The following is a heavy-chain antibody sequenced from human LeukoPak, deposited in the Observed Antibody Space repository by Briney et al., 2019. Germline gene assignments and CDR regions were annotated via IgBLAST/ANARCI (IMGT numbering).Heavy chain of an antibody. CDR1: GGSISSSSYY. D-gene: IGHD1-1*01. V-gene: IGHV4-39*01. Sequence: PSETLSLTCTVSGGSISSSSYYWGWIRQPPGKGLEWIGTIYYSGSTYYNPSLKSRVTISVDTSKNQFSLKLSSVTAADTAVYYCVRPVPSRLGWFDPWGQGTLVTVSP. J-gene: IGHJ5*02. CDR2: IYYSGST. CDR3: VRPVPSRLGWFDP.